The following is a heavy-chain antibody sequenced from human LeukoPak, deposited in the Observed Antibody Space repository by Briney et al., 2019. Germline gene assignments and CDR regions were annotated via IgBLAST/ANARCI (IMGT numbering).Heavy chain of an antibody. CDR1: GGTFSSYA. J-gene: IGHJ4*02. D-gene: IGHD5-24*01. CDR2: IIPIFGTA. Sequence: ASVKVSCKASGGTFSSYAISWVRQAPGQGLEWMGGIIPIFGTANYAQKFQGRVTITTDESTSTAYMELSSLRSEDTAVYYCARADGGDGYNYYSDYWGQGTLVTVSS. V-gene: IGHV1-69*05. CDR3: ARADGGDGYNYYSDY.